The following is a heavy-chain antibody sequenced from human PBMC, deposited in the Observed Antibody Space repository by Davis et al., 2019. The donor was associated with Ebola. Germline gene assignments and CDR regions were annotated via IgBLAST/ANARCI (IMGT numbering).Heavy chain of an antibody. CDR3: TSHEWELRSY. V-gene: IGHV3-73*01. J-gene: IGHJ4*02. Sequence: GESLKISCAASGFTFSGSAMHWVRQASGKGLEWVGRIRSKANRYATAYAASVKGRFTISRDDSKNTAYLQMNSLKTEDTAVYYCTSHEWELRSYWGQGTLVTVSS. CDR2: IRSKANRYAT. D-gene: IGHD1-26*01. CDR1: GFTFSGSA.